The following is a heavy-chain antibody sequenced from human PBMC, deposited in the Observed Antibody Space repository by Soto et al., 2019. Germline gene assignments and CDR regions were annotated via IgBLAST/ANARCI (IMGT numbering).Heavy chain of an antibody. CDR1: GFTFSTYA. CDR2: ISNSGGTI. D-gene: IGHD2-15*01. J-gene: IGHJ3*02. Sequence: GGSLRLSCAASGFTFSTYAMSWVRQAPGKGLEWVSAISNSGGTIYYADSVQGRFTISRDNSLNTLFLQMHSLRIEDTAVYYCAHPRGFGVFDAYDIWGQGXMVTV. CDR3: AHPRGFGVFDAYDI. V-gene: IGHV3-23*01.